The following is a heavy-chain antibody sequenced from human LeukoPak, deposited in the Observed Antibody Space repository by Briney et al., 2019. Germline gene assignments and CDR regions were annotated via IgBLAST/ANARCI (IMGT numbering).Heavy chain of an antibody. Sequence: SVKVSCKASGGTFSSYAMSWVRQAPGQGLEWMGGISPIFGTANYAQKFQGRVTITTDESTSTAYMELSSLRAGDTAVYYCARADDDSSGANWFDPWGQGTLVTVSS. D-gene: IGHD3-22*01. CDR3: ARADDDSSGANWFDP. J-gene: IGHJ5*02. CDR1: GGTFSSYA. V-gene: IGHV1-69*05. CDR2: ISPIFGTA.